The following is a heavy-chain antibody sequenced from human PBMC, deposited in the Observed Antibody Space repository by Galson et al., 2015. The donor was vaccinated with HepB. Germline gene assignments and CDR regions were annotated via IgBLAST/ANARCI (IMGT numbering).Heavy chain of an antibody. CDR3: VRGQGRTYNI. CDR1: GDSVSSSSVA. V-gene: IGHV6-1*01. CDR2: AYFRSKWYL. D-gene: IGHD3-16*01. Sequence: CAISGDSVSSSSVAWSWIRQSPSRGLERLGTAYFRSKWYLDYSVSLKSRIIITPDTSKNQFSLQLNFVTPEDTAVYYCVRGQGRTYNIWGQGTMVTVSS. J-gene: IGHJ3*02.